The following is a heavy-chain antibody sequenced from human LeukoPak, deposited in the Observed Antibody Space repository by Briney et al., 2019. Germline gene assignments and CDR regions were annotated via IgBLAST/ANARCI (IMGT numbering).Heavy chain of an antibody. CDR1: GFTFSNYA. Sequence: PGGSLRLSCAASGFTFSNYAMSWVRQTPGKGLEWVSAISGSGGSTYYADSVKGRFTVSRDNSENTLYLQMNSLRAEDSAVYYCAREPTTVSPPGWGQGTLVTVSS. CDR3: AREPTTVSPPG. J-gene: IGHJ4*02. V-gene: IGHV3-23*01. D-gene: IGHD4-11*01. CDR2: ISGSGGST.